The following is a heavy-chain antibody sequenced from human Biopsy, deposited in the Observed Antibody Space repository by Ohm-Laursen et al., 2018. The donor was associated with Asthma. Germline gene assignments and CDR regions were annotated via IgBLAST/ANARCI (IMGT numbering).Heavy chain of an antibody. CDR2: IYWNGDT. V-gene: IGHV2-5*01. J-gene: IGHJ4*01. Sequence: STQTLTLTSTFSGFSLSKSGVGVGWIRLPPREAPDWLALIYWNGDTHYNPALRSRLTITKDTSRKQVVLAMSNMDTVDTGTYFCARAERRVEFSYFDNWGLGTLVHVSS. D-gene: IGHD1-1*01. CDR3: ARAERRVEFSYFDN. CDR1: GFSLSKSGVG.